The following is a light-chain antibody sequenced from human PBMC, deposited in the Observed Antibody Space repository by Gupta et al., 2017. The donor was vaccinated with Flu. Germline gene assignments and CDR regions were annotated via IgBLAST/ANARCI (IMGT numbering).Light chain of an antibody. CDR1: PSVSSSY. CDR2: GAS. CDR3: QQYGSSPYT. V-gene: IGKV3-20*01. Sequence: ELVLSQSPGTLSLSPGERATLSCMASPSVSSSYLAWYQQKPGQAPRLLIYGASSRATGIPDRFSGSGSGTDFTLTISRLEPEDFAVYYCQQYGSSPYTFGQGTKLEIK. J-gene: IGKJ2*01.